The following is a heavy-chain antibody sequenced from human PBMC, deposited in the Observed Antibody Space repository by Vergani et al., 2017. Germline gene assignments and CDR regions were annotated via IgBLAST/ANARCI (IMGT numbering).Heavy chain of an antibody. CDR3: AKIGSGSYDY. CDR1: GFTFSSYG. Sequence: QVQLVESGGGVVQPGGSLRLSCAASGFTFSSYGMHWVRQAPGKGLEWVAFIRDDGSNKYYADSVKGRFTISRDNSKNTLYLQMNSLRAEDTAVYYCAKIGSGSYDYWGQGTLVTVSS. V-gene: IGHV3-30*02. J-gene: IGHJ4*02. CDR2: IRDDGSNK. D-gene: IGHD3-10*01.